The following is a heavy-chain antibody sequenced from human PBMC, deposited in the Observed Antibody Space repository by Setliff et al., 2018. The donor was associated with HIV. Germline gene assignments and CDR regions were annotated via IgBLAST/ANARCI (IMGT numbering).Heavy chain of an antibody. CDR3: ARDCCSSTSCYGVYYYYGMDV. CDR1: GGTFSSYA. D-gene: IGHD2-2*01. CDR2: IIPIFGTA. J-gene: IGHJ6*02. Sequence: ASVKVSCKASGGTFSSYAISWVRQAPGQGLEWMGGIIPIFGTANYAQKFQGRVTITADESTSAAYMELSSLRSEDTAVYYCARDCCSSTSCYGVYYYYGMDVWGQGTTVTVSS. V-gene: IGHV1-69*13.